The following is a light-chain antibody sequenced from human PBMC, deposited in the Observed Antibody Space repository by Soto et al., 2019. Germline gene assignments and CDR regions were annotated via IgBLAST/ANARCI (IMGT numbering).Light chain of an antibody. CDR2: GHK. CDR1: SSNVEYYT. V-gene: IGLV1-40*01. CDR3: QSYDSSLSGSYV. Sequence: QSVLTQPPSASATPGQRVTISCSGSSSNVEYYTVNWYQQLPGTAPKLLIYGHKNRPSGVPDRFSGSKSGTSASLTITGLQAEDEADYYCQSYDSSLSGSYVFGTGTKVTVL. J-gene: IGLJ1*01.